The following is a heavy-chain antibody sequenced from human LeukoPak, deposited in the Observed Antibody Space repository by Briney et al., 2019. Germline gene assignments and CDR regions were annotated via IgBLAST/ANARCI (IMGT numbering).Heavy chain of an antibody. V-gene: IGHV4-34*01. Sequence: SETLSLACAIYGGSFSDYFWSWIRQPPGKGLEWIGEINHSGSTNYNPSLKSRVTISVDTSKNQFSLKLSSVTAADTAVYFCARSHSSSSEVSLGYWGQGTLVTVSS. CDR3: ARSHSSSSEVSLGY. CDR2: INHSGST. CDR1: GGSFSDYF. J-gene: IGHJ4*02. D-gene: IGHD6-6*01.